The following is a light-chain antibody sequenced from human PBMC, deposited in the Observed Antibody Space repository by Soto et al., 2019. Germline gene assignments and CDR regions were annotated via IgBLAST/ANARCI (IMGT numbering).Light chain of an antibody. CDR1: SSDVGGYEY. CDR2: EVN. Sequence: QSVLTQPASVSGSPGQSITISCTGTSSDVGGYEYVSWYQQHPGKAPKLMIFEVNSRPSGVSTRFSGSKSDNTASLTISGLQTEDEADYYCSSFSRSSTPYVFGTGTKLTVL. CDR3: SSFSRSSTPYV. V-gene: IGLV2-14*01. J-gene: IGLJ1*01.